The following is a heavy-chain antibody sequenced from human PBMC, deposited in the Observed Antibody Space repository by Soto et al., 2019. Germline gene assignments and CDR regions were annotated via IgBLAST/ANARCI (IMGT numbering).Heavy chain of an antibody. Sequence: SVKVSCKASGGTFSSYAISWVRQAPGQGLEWMGGIIPIFGTANYAQKFQGRVTITADESTSTAYMELSSLRSEDTAVYYCAGGHAYYDFWSGYSQYFDYWGQGTLVTVSS. J-gene: IGHJ4*02. V-gene: IGHV1-69*13. CDR3: AGGHAYYDFWSGYSQYFDY. D-gene: IGHD3-3*01. CDR1: GGTFSSYA. CDR2: IIPIFGTA.